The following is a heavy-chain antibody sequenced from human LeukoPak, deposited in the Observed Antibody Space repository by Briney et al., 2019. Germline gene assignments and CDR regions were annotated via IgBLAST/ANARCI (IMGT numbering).Heavy chain of an antibody. CDR1: GFPFGSSA. J-gene: IGHJ4*02. D-gene: IGHD5-24*01. V-gene: IGHV3-23*01. CDR3: VKGRMSEDGLDF. Sequence: GGSLRLSFGASGFPFGSSAMTWVRQPPGKGLEWFSSISSSGNTYYADSVKGRFTISRDNSKNLVNLQMNSLRAEDTAIYYCVKGRMSEDGLDFWGQGSLVTVSS. CDR2: ISSSGNT.